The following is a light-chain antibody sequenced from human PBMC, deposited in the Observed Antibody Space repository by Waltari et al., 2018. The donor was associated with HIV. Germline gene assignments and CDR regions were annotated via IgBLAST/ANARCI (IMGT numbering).Light chain of an antibody. CDR2: EVT. J-gene: IGLJ2*01. V-gene: IGLV2-8*01. Sequence: QSALTQPPSASGSHGHSVTISCTGTSSDVGAYNYFSWYPQHPGKAPILIIYEVTNLPAGVPDRFASSNSGNTASLTVSGLQTDDEADYYCSSYAGSNTLIFGGGTNLIVL. CDR1: SSDVGAYNY. CDR3: SSYAGSNTLI.